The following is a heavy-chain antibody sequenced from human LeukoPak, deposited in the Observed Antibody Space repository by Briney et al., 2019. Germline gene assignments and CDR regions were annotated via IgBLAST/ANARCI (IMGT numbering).Heavy chain of an antibody. D-gene: IGHD3-10*01. CDR3: ARGGVDHYGSGTYYLMYYFDH. J-gene: IGHJ4*02. Sequence: GGSLRLSCAASGFRFSDYAMNWVRQAPGKGLEWVSGISGSGGATYYADSVKGRFTVSRDDPHNTLYLQMNSVRAEDTAVYFCARGGVDHYGSGTYYLMYYFDHWGQGALVTVSS. V-gene: IGHV3-23*01. CDR2: ISGSGGAT. CDR1: GFRFSDYA.